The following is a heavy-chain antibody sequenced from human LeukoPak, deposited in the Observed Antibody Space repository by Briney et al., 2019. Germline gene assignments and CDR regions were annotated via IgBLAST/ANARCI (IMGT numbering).Heavy chain of an antibody. D-gene: IGHD3-16*01. Sequence: SETLSLTCTVSGGSISSSSYYWGWIRQPPGKGLEWIGSIYYSGSTYYNPSLKSRVTISVDTSKNQFSLKLSSVTAADTAVYYCARNHPIYDYVWGSYPYYFDYWGQGTLVTVSS. CDR2: IYYSGST. CDR3: ARNHPIYDYVWGSYPYYFDY. CDR1: GGSISSSSYY. J-gene: IGHJ4*02. V-gene: IGHV4-39*01.